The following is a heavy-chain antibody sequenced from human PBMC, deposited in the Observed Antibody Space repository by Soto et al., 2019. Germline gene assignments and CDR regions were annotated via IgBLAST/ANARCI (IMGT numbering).Heavy chain of an antibody. CDR3: AHLLPPSWYFDL. Sequence: QITLKESGPTLVKPTQTLTLTCTFSGFSLSTSGVGVGWIRQPPGKALEWLALIYWDDDKRYSPSLKSRLTITKGTSKNQVFLTMTNMDPVDTATYYCAHLLPPSWYFDLWGRGTLVTVSS. CDR2: IYWDDDK. CDR1: GFSLSTSGVG. V-gene: IGHV2-5*02. J-gene: IGHJ2*01.